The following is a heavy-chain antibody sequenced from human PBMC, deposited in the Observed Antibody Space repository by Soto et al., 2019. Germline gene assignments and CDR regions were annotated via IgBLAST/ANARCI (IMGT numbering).Heavy chain of an antibody. CDR3: AKDGRGSGSHYNSFGY. Sequence: EVQLVESGGGLIQPGGSLKLSCAASGFTVGNNYMSWARQAPGKGLEWVSLIYSTGTTKYADSVKGRFTVSRDNAKNTLYLQMNSLRAEDTAVYYWAKDGRGSGSHYNSFGYWGQGTLVSVPS. J-gene: IGHJ4*02. CDR2: IYSTGTT. V-gene: IGHV3-53*01. D-gene: IGHD3-10*01. CDR1: GFTVGNNY.